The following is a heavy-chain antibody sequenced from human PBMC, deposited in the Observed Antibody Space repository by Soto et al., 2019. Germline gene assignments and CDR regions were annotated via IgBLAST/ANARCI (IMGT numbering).Heavy chain of an antibody. CDR2: IAPSDSYT. D-gene: IGHD2-2*01. Sequence: PGESLKISCKVSGYTFTSYWITWLRQMPGKALEWMGRIAPSDSYTNYSPSFQGHVTISADKSVGTAYLQWSSLTASDTAMHYCARRMKMAAYATPDYHDMDVWGQGTTVTVSS. CDR3: ARRMKMAAYATPDYHDMDV. CDR1: GYTFTSYW. V-gene: IGHV5-10-1*01. J-gene: IGHJ6*02.